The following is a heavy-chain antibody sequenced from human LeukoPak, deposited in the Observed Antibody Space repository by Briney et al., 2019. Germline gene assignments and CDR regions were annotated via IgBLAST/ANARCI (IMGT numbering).Heavy chain of an antibody. D-gene: IGHD3-10*01. J-gene: IGHJ4*02. Sequence: GGSLRLSCAASGFTFSSYEMNWVRQAPGKGLEWVSYISRSGTTIYYADSVKGRFTISRDNAKNSLYLQMDSLRAEDTAVYYCARVYYYGSEFDYWGQGTLVTVSS. V-gene: IGHV3-48*03. CDR2: ISRSGTTI. CDR1: GFTFSSYE. CDR3: ARVYYYGSEFDY.